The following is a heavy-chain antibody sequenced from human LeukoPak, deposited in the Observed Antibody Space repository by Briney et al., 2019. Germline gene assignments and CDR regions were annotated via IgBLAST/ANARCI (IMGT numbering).Heavy chain of an antibody. Sequence: GGSLRLSCAASGFTFSSYGMHWVRQAPGKGLEWVAVIWYDGSNKHYADSVKGRFTISRDNSKNTLYLQMNSLRAEDTAVYYCARAPYGSGSYYLRYWGQGTLVTVSS. CDR3: ARAPYGSGSYYLRY. J-gene: IGHJ4*02. CDR1: GFTFSSYG. V-gene: IGHV3-33*01. CDR2: IWYDGSNK. D-gene: IGHD3-10*01.